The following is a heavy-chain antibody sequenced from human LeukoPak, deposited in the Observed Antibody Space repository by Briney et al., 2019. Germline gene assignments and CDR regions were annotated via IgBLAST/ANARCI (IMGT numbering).Heavy chain of an antibody. V-gene: IGHV3-7*01. CDR1: GFTFSNYW. J-gene: IGHJ4*02. CDR2: IKQDGTVT. D-gene: IGHD3-10*01. Sequence: PGGSLRLSCAASGFTFSNYWMSWVRQAPGKWLEWVATIKQDGTVTYYGASVKGRFTISRDKAKNSLYLQMTSLRAEATAVYSCASGSYYYGSGSEGPYFDYWGQGTLVTVSS. CDR3: ASGSYYYGSGSEGPYFDY.